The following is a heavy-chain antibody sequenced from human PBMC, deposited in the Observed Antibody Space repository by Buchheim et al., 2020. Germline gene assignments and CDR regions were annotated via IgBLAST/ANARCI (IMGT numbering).Heavy chain of an antibody. J-gene: IGHJ6*02. CDR2: IYYSGST. V-gene: IGHV4-30-4*07. CDR3: ARELTYYYDSSGPNWGYYYYYYGMDV. Sequence: QVQLQESGPGLVKPSQTLSLTCAVSGGSISSGGYSWSWIRQPPGKGLEWIGYIYYSGSTYYNPSLKSRVTISVDTSKNQFSLKLSSVTAADTAVYYCARELTYYYDSSGPNWGYYYYYYGMDVWGQGTT. CDR1: GGSISSGGYS. D-gene: IGHD3-22*01.